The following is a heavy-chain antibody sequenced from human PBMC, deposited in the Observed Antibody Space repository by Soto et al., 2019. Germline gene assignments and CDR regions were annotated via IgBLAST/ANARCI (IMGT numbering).Heavy chain of an antibody. V-gene: IGHV3-7*03. CDR1: GFTFRSYG. CDR3: ARDSSHAAAGTPLFGY. Sequence: GGSLRLSCAASGFTFRSYGMSGFRQAPGKGLGWVANIKQEGSEKYYVGSVKGRFTISRDNATNSLYLQMNSLRAEDTAVYYCARDSSHAAAGTPLFGYWGQGTLVTVSS. J-gene: IGHJ4*02. CDR2: IKQEGSEK. D-gene: IGHD6-13*01.